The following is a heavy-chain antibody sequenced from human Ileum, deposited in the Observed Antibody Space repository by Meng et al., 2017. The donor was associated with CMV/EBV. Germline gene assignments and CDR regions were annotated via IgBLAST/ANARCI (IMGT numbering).Heavy chain of an antibody. CDR1: GFTFSNAW. J-gene: IGHJ3*02. V-gene: IGHV3-30-3*01. CDR2: VSYGGDSK. CDR3: AREALTSSDAFDI. Sequence: GSLRLSCAASGFTFSNAWMSWVRQAPGKGLEWVAAVSYGGDSKHYADSLKGRFTISRDNSKNTLYLQVNSLRAEDTAAYYCAREALTSSDAFDIWGQGTKVTVSS.